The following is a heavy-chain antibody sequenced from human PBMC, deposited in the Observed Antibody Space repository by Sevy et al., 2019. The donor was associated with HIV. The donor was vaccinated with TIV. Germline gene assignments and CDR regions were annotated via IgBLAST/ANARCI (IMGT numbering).Heavy chain of an antibody. D-gene: IGHD1-26*01. CDR1: GGSISSSSYY. V-gene: IGHV4-39*01. CDR3: ARHSSPQWELHPNFDY. J-gene: IGHJ4*02. CDR2: IYYSAST. Sequence: SETLSLTCTVSGGSISSSSYYWGGIRQPPGKGLEWIGSIYYSASTYYNPSLKSRVTISVDTSKNQFSLKLSSVTAADTAVYYCARHSSPQWELHPNFDYWGQGTLVTVSS.